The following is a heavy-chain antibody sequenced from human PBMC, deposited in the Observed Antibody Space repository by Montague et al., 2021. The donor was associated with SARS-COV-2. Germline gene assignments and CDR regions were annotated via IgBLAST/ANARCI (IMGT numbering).Heavy chain of an antibody. D-gene: IGHD6-13*01. J-gene: IGHJ4*02. CDR3: ARDSSSWRIQGFFGY. V-gene: IGHV3-20*04. CDR1: GFTFDDYG. CDR2: INWNGGST. Sequence: SLRLSCAASGFTFDDYGMNWVRQAPGKGLEWVPGINWNGGSTGYADSVKGRFTISRDNAKNSLYLQMNSLRAEDTALYYCARDSSSWRIQGFFGYWGQGTLVTVSS.